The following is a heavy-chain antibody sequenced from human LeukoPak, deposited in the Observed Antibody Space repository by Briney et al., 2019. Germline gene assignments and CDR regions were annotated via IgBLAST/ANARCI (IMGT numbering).Heavy chain of an antibody. D-gene: IGHD2-15*01. CDR1: GFTFDDYA. CDR3: AKDLDRYCSGGSCYSFDY. Sequence: PGGSLRLSCAASGFTFDDYAMPWVRQAPGKGLEWVSGISWNSGSIGYADSVKGRFTISRDNAKNSLYLQMNSLRAEDTALYYCAKDLDRYCSGGSCYSFDYWGQGTLVTVSS. J-gene: IGHJ4*02. V-gene: IGHV3-9*01. CDR2: ISWNSGSI.